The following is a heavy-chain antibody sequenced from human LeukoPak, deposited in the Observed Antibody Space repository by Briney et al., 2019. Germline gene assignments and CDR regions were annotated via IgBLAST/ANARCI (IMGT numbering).Heavy chain of an antibody. V-gene: IGHV3-74*01. CDR3: ARVNRYYYDSSGYYYGGAFDI. CDR1: GFTFSSYW. CDR2: INSDGSST. D-gene: IGHD3-22*01. Sequence: TGGSLRLSCAASGFTFSSYWMHWVRQAPGKGLVWVSRINSDGSSTNYADSVKGRFTISRDNAKNTLYLQMNSLRAEDTAVYYCARVNRYYYDSSGYYYGGAFDIWGQGTMVTVAS. J-gene: IGHJ3*02.